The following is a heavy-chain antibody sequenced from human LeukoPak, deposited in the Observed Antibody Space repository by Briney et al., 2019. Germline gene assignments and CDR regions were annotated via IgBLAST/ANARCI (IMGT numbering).Heavy chain of an antibody. V-gene: IGHV1-69*01. CDR2: IIPIFGTA. Sequence: SVKVSCKASGGTFSSYAISWVRQAPGQGLEWMGGIIPIFGTANYAQKFQGRVTITADESTSTAYMELSSLRSEDTAVYYCARLKDIVATGHFDYWGQGTLVTVSS. D-gene: IGHD2-15*01. J-gene: IGHJ4*02. CDR1: GGTFSSYA. CDR3: ARLKDIVATGHFDY.